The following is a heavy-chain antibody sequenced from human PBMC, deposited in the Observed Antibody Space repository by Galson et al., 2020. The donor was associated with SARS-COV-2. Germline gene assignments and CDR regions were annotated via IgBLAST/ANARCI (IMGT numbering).Heavy chain of an antibody. CDR2: ISYDGSNK. V-gene: IGHV3-30*18. CDR3: AKDTSGNYYYGMDV. CDR1: GFTFSSYG. Sequence: PGGSLRLSCAASGFTFSSYGMHWVRQAPGKGLEWVAVISYDGSNKYYADSVKGRFTISRDNSKNTLYLQMNSLRAEDTAVYYCAKDTSGNYYYGMDVWGQGTTVTVSS. D-gene: IGHD3-16*01. J-gene: IGHJ6*02.